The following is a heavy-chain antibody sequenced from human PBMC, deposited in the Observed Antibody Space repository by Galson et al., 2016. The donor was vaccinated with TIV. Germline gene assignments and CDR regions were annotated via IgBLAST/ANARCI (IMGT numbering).Heavy chain of an antibody. Sequence: LRLSCAASGFTVSSNYMSWVRQAPGKGLEWVSVTYTGGSTNFADSVKGRFTISRRNSKNTMYLQMNSLRGEDTSIYYCARGLRGSNYNWFDPWGQGTLVTVSS. CDR3: ARGLRGSNYNWFDP. J-gene: IGHJ5*02. D-gene: IGHD1-1*01. CDR2: TYTGGST. CDR1: GFTVSSNY. V-gene: IGHV3-53*04.